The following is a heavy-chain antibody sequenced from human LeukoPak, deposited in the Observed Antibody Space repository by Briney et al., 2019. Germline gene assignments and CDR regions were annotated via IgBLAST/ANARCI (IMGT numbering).Heavy chain of an antibody. J-gene: IGHJ4*02. CDR2: ISTSGTTI. V-gene: IGHV3-11*01. Sequence: GGSLRLSCAAAGFTFRKHYMSWIRQAPGKGLEWLSYISTSGTTIYYADSVKGRFTIFRDNSKNTVYLEMNSLRVEDTAVYYCAREFTSAYSGSSRGLWGQGTLVTVSS. D-gene: IGHD1-26*01. CDR1: GFTFRKHY. CDR3: AREFTSAYSGSSRGL.